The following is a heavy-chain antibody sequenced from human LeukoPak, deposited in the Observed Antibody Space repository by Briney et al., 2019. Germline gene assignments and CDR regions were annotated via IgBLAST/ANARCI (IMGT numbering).Heavy chain of an antibody. CDR1: GYSFTSYW. V-gene: IGHV5-51*01. J-gene: IGHJ4*02. D-gene: IGHD4-17*01. CDR3: ARLRTTVTTGLDY. CDR2: IYPGDSDT. Sequence: HGESLKISCKGSGYSFTSYWIGWVRQMPGKGLEWMGIIYPGDSDTRYSPSFQGQVTISADKSISTAYLQWSSLKASDTAMCYCARLRTTVTTGLDYWGQGTLVTVSS.